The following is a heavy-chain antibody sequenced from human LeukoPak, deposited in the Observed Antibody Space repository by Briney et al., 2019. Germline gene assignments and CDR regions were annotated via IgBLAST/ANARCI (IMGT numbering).Heavy chain of an antibody. V-gene: IGHV3-23*01. CDR3: ARDRSGSDRGMDV. CDR2: ISGSGGST. J-gene: IGHJ6*02. Sequence: PGGSLRLSCAASGFTFSSYAMSWVRQAPGKGLEWVSAISGSGGSTYYADSVKGRFTISRDNSKNTLYLQMNSLRAEDTAVYYCARDRSGSDRGMDVWGQGTTVTVSS. D-gene: IGHD3-10*01. CDR1: GFTFSSYA.